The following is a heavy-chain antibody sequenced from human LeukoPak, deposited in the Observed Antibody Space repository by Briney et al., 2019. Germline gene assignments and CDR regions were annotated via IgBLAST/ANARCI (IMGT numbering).Heavy chain of an antibody. V-gene: IGHV4-34*01. D-gene: IGHD2-2*02. CDR3: ARADYTPNWFDP. Sequence: SETLSLTCAVYGGSFSGYYWSWIRQPPGKGLEWIGEINHSGSTNYNPSLKSRVTISVDTSKNQFSLKLSSVTAADTAVYYCARADYTPNWFDPWGQGTLVTVSS. J-gene: IGHJ5*02. CDR1: GGSFSGYY. CDR2: INHSGST.